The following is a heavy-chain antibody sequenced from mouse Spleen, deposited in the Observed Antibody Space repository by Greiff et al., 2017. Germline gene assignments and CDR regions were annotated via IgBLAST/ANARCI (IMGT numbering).Heavy chain of an antibody. CDR3: TEILRLRGYFDV. D-gene: IGHD1-2*01. Sequence: EVQRVESGGGLVQPGGSMKLSCVASGFTFSNYWMNWVRQSPEKGLEWVAQIRLKSDNYATHYAESVKGRFTISRDDSKSSVYLQMNNLRAEDTGIYYCTEILRLRGYFDVWGAGTTVTVSS. J-gene: IGHJ1*01. CDR2: IRLKSDNYAT. V-gene: IGHV6-3*01. CDR1: GFTFSNYW.